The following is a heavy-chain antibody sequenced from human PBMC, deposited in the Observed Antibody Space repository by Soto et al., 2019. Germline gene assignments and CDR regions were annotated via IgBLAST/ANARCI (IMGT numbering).Heavy chain of an antibody. Sequence: PXGSLILSCTGSGFTFSSSTMTWVRQGPGKGLEWVSSISSSSSYIYFADSLKGRFTISRDNAKNSLYLQMNSLRAEDTAVYYCARDIGEMSAVWGQGTQVTVSS. CDR3: ARDIGEMSAV. J-gene: IGHJ4*02. CDR1: GFTFSSST. V-gene: IGHV3-21*06. D-gene: IGHD3-10*01. CDR2: ISSSSSYI.